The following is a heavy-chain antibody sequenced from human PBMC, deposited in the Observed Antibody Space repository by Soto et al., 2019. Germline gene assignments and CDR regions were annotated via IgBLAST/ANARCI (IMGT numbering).Heavy chain of an antibody. V-gene: IGHV1-69*13. Sequence: GAPVKVSCKASGGTFSSYAISWVRQAPGQGLEWMGGIIPIFGTANYAQKFQGRVTITADESTSTAYMELSSLRSEDTAVYYCASRIVGATELPFTYYYYGMDVWGQGTTVTVSS. J-gene: IGHJ6*02. CDR2: IIPIFGTA. CDR1: GGTFSSYA. CDR3: ASRIVGATELPFTYYYYGMDV. D-gene: IGHD1-26*01.